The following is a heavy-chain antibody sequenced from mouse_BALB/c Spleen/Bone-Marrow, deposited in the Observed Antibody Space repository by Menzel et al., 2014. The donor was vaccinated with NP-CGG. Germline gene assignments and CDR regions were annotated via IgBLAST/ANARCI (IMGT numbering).Heavy chain of an antibody. D-gene: IGHD2-4*01. CDR1: GFNIKDTY. V-gene: IGHV14-3*02. CDR3: ARFPYDYGGGDY. CDR2: IDPANGNT. Sequence: EVQLVESGAELVKPGASVKLSCTASGFNIKDTYMHWVKRRPEQGLEWIGRIDPANGNTKYDPKFQGKATITADTSSNTAYLQLSSLTSEDTAVYYCARFPYDYGGGDYWGQGTTLTVSS. J-gene: IGHJ2*01.